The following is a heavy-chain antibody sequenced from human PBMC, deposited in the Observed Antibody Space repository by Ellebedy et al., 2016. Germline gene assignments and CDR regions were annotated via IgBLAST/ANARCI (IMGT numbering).Heavy chain of an antibody. Sequence: SETLSLTCTVSGGSISSYYWSWIRQPPGKGLEWIGSIYYSGSTYYNPSLKSRVTISVDTSKNQFSLKLSSVTAADTAVYYCARHDYGDNGAFDYWGQGTLVTVSS. D-gene: IGHD4-17*01. V-gene: IGHV4-59*08. CDR1: GGSISSYY. J-gene: IGHJ4*02. CDR2: IYYSGST. CDR3: ARHDYGDNGAFDY.